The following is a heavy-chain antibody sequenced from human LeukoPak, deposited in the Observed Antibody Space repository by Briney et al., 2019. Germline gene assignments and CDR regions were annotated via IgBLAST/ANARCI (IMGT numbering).Heavy chain of an antibody. Sequence: GGSLRLSCAASGFTFSSYGMHWVRQAPGKGLEWVAFIRYDGNNKYYADSVKGRFTISRDNSKKTLYLQMNSLRAEDTAVYYCAKGIAIFGVVIIRDYYFDYWGQGTLVTVSS. CDR1: GFTFSSYG. CDR3: AKGIAIFGVVIIRDYYFDY. V-gene: IGHV3-30*02. J-gene: IGHJ4*02. D-gene: IGHD3-3*01. CDR2: IRYDGNNK.